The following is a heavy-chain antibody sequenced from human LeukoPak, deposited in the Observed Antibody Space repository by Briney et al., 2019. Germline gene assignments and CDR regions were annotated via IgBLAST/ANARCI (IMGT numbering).Heavy chain of an antibody. D-gene: IGHD1-14*01. J-gene: IGHJ4*02. CDR2: ISWNSGNI. CDR3: AKGRKPNKIAYYFDS. Sequence: GRSLRLSCAASGFNFDDCAMHWVRQAPGKGLEWVSGISWNSGNIGYADSVKGRFTISRDNAKNSLYLQMNSLRAEDTALYYCAKGRKPNKIAYYFDSWGQGTLVTVSS. V-gene: IGHV3-9*01. CDR1: GFNFDDCA.